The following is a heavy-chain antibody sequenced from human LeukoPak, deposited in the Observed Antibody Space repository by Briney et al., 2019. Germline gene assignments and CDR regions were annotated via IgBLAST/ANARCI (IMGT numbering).Heavy chain of an antibody. D-gene: IGHD2-2*01. CDR2: IIPIFGVA. CDR1: GYTFTSYY. J-gene: IGHJ4*02. V-gene: IGHV1-69*13. CDR3: ARFRYCSSSSCPRRFDD. Sequence: SVKVSCKASGYTFTSYYMHWVRQAPGQGLEWMGGIIPIFGVAKYAQKFQGRVTIIADESASTAYMELSSLRPEDTAVYYCARFRYCSSSSCPRRFDDWGQGTLVTVSS.